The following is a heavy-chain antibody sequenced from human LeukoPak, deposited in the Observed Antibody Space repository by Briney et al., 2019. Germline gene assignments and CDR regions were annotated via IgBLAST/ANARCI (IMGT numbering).Heavy chain of an antibody. CDR3: AREFSGITYDY. CDR1: GYTFTNHG. J-gene: IGHJ4*02. CDR2: ISPYNGNT. D-gene: IGHD3-10*01. Sequence: ASVKVSCKASGYTFTNHGIIWVRQAPGQGLEWMGWISPYNGNTNYAQRLQGRVAMTTDTSTSTAYMELRSLRSDDTAVYYCAREFSGITYDYWGQGTLVTVSS. V-gene: IGHV1-18*01.